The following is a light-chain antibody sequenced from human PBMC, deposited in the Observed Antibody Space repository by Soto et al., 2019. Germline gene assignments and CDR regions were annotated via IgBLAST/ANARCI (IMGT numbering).Light chain of an antibody. Sequence: SYELTQPPSVSVAPGQTAMITCGGNKIGSESVHWYQQKPGQAPVMVVYDNIDRPSGIPERFSGSNSGNTATLIISRVEAGDEADYYCQVWDSSSDHPGVFGGGTKLTVL. CDR3: QVWDSSSDHPGV. V-gene: IGLV3-21*02. CDR2: DNI. J-gene: IGLJ3*02. CDR1: KIGSES.